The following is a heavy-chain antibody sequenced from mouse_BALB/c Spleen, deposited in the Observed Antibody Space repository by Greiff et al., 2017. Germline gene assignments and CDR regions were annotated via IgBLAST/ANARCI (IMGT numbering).Heavy chain of an antibody. CDR1: GDSITSGY. CDR3: ARYPDLPTGYCDV. V-gene: IGHV3-8*02. D-gene: IGHD2-1*01. Sequence: VHVKQSGPSLVKPSQTLSLTCSVTGDSITSGYWNWIRKFPGNKLEYMGYISYSGSTYYNPSLKSRISITRDTSKNQYYLQLNSVTTEDTATYYCARYPDLPTGYCDVWGAGTTVTVSS. CDR2: ISYSGST. J-gene: IGHJ1*01.